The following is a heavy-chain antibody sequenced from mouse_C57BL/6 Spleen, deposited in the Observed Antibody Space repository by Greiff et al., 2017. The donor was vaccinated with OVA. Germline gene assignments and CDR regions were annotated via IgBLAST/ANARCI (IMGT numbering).Heavy chain of an antibody. CDR3: ARSGAQATPFDY. J-gene: IGHJ2*01. V-gene: IGHV1-26*01. CDR1: GYTFTDYY. Sequence: EVQLQQSGPELVKPGASVKISCKASGYTFTDYYMNWVKQSHGKSLEWIGDINPNNGGTSYNQKFKGKATLSVDKSSSTAYMELRSLTSEDSAVYYCARSGAQATPFDYWGQGTTLTVSS. D-gene: IGHD3-2*02. CDR2: INPNNGGT.